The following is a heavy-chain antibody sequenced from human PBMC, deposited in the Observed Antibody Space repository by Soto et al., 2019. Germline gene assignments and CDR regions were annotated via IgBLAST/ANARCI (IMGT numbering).Heavy chain of an antibody. Sequence: SQTLSLTCAISGDSVSSNTAAWNWIRSSPSRGLEWLGRTYYRSNWRHDYAVSVKSRITVNPDTSKNHFSLQLNPVTPDDTAVYYCARGVAGTGFDLWGQGPLVTVSS. D-gene: IGHD6-19*01. CDR3: ARGVAGTGFDL. J-gene: IGHJ4*02. CDR1: GDSVSSNTAA. V-gene: IGHV6-1*01. CDR2: TYYRSNWRH.